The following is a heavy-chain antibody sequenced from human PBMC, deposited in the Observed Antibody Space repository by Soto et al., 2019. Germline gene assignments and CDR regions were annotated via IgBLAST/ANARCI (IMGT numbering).Heavy chain of an antibody. Sequence: PSETVSLTCTFSGGSISSGGYYCSWIRQHPGKGLEWIGYIYYSGSTYYNPSLKSRVTISVDTSKNQFSLKLSSVTAADTAVYYCAREELSYYYGSGSYPGAFDIWGQGTMVTVSS. D-gene: IGHD3-10*01. CDR3: AREELSYYYGSGSYPGAFDI. V-gene: IGHV4-31*03. J-gene: IGHJ3*02. CDR2: IYYSGST. CDR1: GGSISSGGYY.